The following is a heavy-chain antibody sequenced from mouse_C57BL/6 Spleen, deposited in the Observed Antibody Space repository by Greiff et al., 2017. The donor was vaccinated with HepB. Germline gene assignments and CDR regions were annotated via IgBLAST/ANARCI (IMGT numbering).Heavy chain of an antibody. J-gene: IGHJ3*01. CDR2: INPSSGYT. D-gene: IGHD2-1*01. Sequence: VQLQQSGAELARPGASVKMSCKASVYTFTSYTMHWVKQRPGQGLEWIGYINPSSGYTKYNQKFKDKATLTADKSSSTAYMQLSSLTSEDSAVYYCAPYGNYAYWGQGTLVTVSA. CDR1: VYTFTSYT. V-gene: IGHV1-4*01. CDR3: APYGNYAY.